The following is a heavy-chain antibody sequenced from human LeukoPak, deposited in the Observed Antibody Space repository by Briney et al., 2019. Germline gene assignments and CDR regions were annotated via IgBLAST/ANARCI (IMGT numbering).Heavy chain of an antibody. D-gene: IGHD3-10*01. CDR3: ATVAIGDVHAFDI. J-gene: IGHJ3*02. V-gene: IGHV3-30*03. Sequence: GGSLRLSCAASGFTLSTCGMHWVRQAPGKGLEWVAMISHDGNSKQYADFAKGRFTISRDNSKNTLYLEMNSLRTEDTAVHYCATVAIGDVHAFDIWGQGTMVTVSS. CDR1: GFTLSTCG. CDR2: ISHDGNSK.